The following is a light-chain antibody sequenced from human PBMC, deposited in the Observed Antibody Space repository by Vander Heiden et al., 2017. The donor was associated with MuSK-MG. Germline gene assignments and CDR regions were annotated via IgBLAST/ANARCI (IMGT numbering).Light chain of an antibody. Sequence: SVLTQPPSASGTPGQRVTISCSGSSANVGSNYVYWYQQLPGTSPKLLIYGNNQRPSGVPARFSGSKSGTSASLAISGLRAEDEADYYCAAWDDSLSGWVFGGGTKLTVL. CDR3: AAWDDSLSGWV. CDR2: GNN. J-gene: IGLJ3*02. CDR1: SANVGSNY. V-gene: IGLV1-47*01.